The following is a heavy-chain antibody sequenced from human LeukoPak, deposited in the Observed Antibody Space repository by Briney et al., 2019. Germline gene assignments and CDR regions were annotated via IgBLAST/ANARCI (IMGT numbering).Heavy chain of an antibody. CDR3: LRGDRRDY. J-gene: IGHJ4*02. CDR2: IDSSGGYM. Sequence: GGSLTLSCAAPGFTFSDYWMHWARQTPGKGLEWVSSIDSSGGYMFYADSVKGRFIISRDNAKDSLYLQMNSLRVEDTAVYYCLRGDRRDYWGQGTLVTVSS. CDR1: GFTFSDYW. V-gene: IGHV3-21*06.